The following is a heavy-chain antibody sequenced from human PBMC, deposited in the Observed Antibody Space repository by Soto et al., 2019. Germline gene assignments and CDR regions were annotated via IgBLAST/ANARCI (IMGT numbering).Heavy chain of an antibody. CDR1: GGSISTGDYY. CDR3: ARRTYYYDTSDYGKYWYFDL. V-gene: IGHV4-30-4*01. CDR2: IYYSGTT. J-gene: IGHJ2*01. D-gene: IGHD3-22*01. Sequence: PSETLSLTCTVSGGSISTGDYYWSWIRQPPGKGLEWIGYIYYSGTTYYNASLKSRVTVSLDTSKNQFSLKLNSVTAADTAVYYCARRTYYYDTSDYGKYWYFDLWGRGALVTVSS.